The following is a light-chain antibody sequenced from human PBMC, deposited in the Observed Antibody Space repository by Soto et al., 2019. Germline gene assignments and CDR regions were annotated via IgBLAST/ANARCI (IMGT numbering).Light chain of an antibody. Sequence: EIVMTQSPATLSVSPGERATLACRASQSVSITYLAWYQQKPGQAPRLLIYGAASRATGIPDRFSGSGSGTDFTLTITRLEPEDFAVYYCQQYGTSPYTFGQGTKVDI. V-gene: IGKV3-20*01. CDR3: QQYGTSPYT. J-gene: IGKJ2*01. CDR2: GAA. CDR1: QSVSITY.